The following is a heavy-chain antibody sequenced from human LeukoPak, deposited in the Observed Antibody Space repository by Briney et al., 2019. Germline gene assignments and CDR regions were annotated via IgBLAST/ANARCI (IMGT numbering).Heavy chain of an antibody. CDR3: ARDSTTVRH. Sequence: GGSLRLSWAASGFTLSSYWMSWVRQAPGKGLEWVANIKQDGSEKYYVDSVKGRFTISRDNAKNSLYLQMNSLRAEDTAVYYCARDSTTVRHWGQGTLVTVSS. V-gene: IGHV3-7*03. CDR1: GFTLSSYW. CDR2: IKQDGSEK. D-gene: IGHD4-17*01. J-gene: IGHJ4*02.